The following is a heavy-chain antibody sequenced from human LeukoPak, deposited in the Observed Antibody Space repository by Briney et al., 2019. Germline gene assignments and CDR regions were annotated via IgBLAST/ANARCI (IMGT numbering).Heavy chain of an antibody. CDR2: ISYDGSNK. J-gene: IGHJ4*02. D-gene: IGHD6-13*01. Sequence: GGSLRLSCAASGFTFSSYAMHWVRQAPGKGLEWVAVISYDGSNKYYADSVKGRFTISRDNSKNTLYLQMNSLRAEDTAVYYCAKDRTVGIAAAGTVSNFDYWGQGTLVTVSS. CDR1: GFTFSSYA. CDR3: AKDRTVGIAAAGTVSNFDY. V-gene: IGHV3-30-3*01.